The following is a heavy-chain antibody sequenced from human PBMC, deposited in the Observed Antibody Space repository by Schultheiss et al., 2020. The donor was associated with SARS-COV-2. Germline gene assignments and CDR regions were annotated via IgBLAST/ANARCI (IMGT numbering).Heavy chain of an antibody. D-gene: IGHD4-17*01. Sequence: GGSLRLSCAASGFTFSTYWMHWVRQVPGKGPVWVSRISTDGGSTNYADSVKGRFTISRDNAKNSLYLQMNSLRDEDTAVYYCARVRPVTRHLSPFYYYYGMDVWGQGTTVTVSS. V-gene: IGHV3-74*01. J-gene: IGHJ6*02. CDR2: ISTDGGST. CDR3: ARVRPVTRHLSPFYYYYGMDV. CDR1: GFTFSTYW.